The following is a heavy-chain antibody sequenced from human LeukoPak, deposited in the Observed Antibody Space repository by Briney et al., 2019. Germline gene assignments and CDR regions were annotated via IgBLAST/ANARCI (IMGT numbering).Heavy chain of an antibody. D-gene: IGHD2-2*02. Sequence: GGSLRLSCAASGFTFSDYYMSWIRQAPGKGLEWVSYISSSGSTIYYADSVKGRFTISRDNAKNSLYLQMNSLRAEDTAVYYCAKVPAVYTQLYYFDYWGQGTLVTVSS. J-gene: IGHJ4*02. CDR2: ISSSGSTI. CDR1: GFTFSDYY. V-gene: IGHV3-11*01. CDR3: AKVPAVYTQLYYFDY.